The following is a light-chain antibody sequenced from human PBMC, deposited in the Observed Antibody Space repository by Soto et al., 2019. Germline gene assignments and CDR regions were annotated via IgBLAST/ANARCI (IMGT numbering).Light chain of an antibody. CDR3: SSYAGSNNLI. Sequence: QSALTQPASVSGSPGQSITISCAGTMRDVGAYNLVSWYQQHPGRAPQLIIYEVSLRPSGVPDRFSGSKSGNTASLTVSGLQAEDEADYYCSSYAGSNNLIFGGGTKLTVL. V-gene: IGLV2-8*01. CDR2: EVS. CDR1: MRDVGAYNL. J-gene: IGLJ2*01.